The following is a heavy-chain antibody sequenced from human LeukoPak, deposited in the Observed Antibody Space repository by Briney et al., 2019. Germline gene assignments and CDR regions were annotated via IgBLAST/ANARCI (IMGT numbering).Heavy chain of an antibody. Sequence: PSETLSLTCAVYGGSFSGYYWSWIRQPPGKGLEWIGEINHSGSTNYNPSLKSRVTMSVDTSKNQFSLKLSSVTAADTAVYYCARDFLEWLSPSYYGMDAWGQGTTVTVSS. CDR3: ARDFLEWLSPSYYGMDA. V-gene: IGHV4-34*01. CDR2: INHSGST. CDR1: GGSFSGYY. J-gene: IGHJ6*02. D-gene: IGHD3-3*01.